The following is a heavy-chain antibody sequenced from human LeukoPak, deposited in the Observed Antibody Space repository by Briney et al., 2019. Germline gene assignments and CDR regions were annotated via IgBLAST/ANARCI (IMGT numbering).Heavy chain of an antibody. V-gene: IGHV3-74*01. D-gene: IGHD3-22*01. Sequence: GGSLRLSCAASGFTFSSYWMHLVRQAPGKGLVWVSRINSDGSSTSYADSVKGRFTISRDNAKNTLYLQMNSLRAEDTAVYYCARESRYYYDSSGYYVHYYGMDVWGQGTTVTVSS. CDR3: ARESRYYYDSSGYYVHYYGMDV. CDR1: GFTFSSYW. J-gene: IGHJ6*02. CDR2: INSDGSST.